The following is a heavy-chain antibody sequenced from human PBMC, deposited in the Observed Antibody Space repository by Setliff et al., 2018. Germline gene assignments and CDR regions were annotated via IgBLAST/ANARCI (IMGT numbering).Heavy chain of an antibody. V-gene: IGHV3-23*01. Sequence: GGSLRLSCTTSGFTFFSYTMNWVRQAPGKVLEWVSAITDDGGTTHYAGSVKGRFTIARDNSNSTLYLQMNSLRVEDTAMYYCATLSKDLNSWGQGTLVTVSS. CDR3: ATLSKDLNS. J-gene: IGHJ4*02. D-gene: IGHD3-3*01. CDR1: GFTFFSYT. CDR2: ITDDGGTT.